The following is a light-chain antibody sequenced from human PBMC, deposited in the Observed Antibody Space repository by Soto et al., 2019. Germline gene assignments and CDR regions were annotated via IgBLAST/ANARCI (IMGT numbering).Light chain of an antibody. CDR1: QSVNSR. Sequence: VSLSQSASATLCSSQASQSVNSRLAWYQHKPGQAPRLLISGASSRATGIPDRFSGSGSATDFTLTISRLEPEDFALYYCQHYGRSPITFGQGTRLEIK. CDR2: GAS. J-gene: IGKJ5*01. CDR3: QHYGRSPIT. V-gene: IGKV3-20*01.